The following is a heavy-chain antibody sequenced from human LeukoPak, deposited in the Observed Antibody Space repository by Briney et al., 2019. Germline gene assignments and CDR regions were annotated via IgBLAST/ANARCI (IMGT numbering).Heavy chain of an antibody. CDR3: ARDSVSYSSSWQMGYDAFDI. J-gene: IGHJ3*02. V-gene: IGHV3-7*01. D-gene: IGHD6-13*01. CDR2: IKQDGSER. CDR1: GFTFSSYW. Sequence: GGSLRLSCAASGFTFSSYWMSWVRQAPGQGLAWVANIKQDGSERNYVDSVKGRFTISRDNAKNSLYLQVNSLRAEDTAVYYCARDSVSYSSSWQMGYDAFDIWGQGTMVTVSS.